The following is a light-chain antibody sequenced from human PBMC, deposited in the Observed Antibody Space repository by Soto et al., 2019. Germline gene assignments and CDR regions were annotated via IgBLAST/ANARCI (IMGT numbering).Light chain of an antibody. V-gene: IGKV3-15*01. CDR1: QNIYSN. Sequence: IVMAQFPATLSVTPGDRATFSCRASQNIYSNIAWYQQRPGQAPRLLIYRASTRATGVPARFSGSGSGTEFTLPISSLQSEDFAVYACLQYHNLWAFGQGTKVDIK. CDR3: LQYHNLWA. J-gene: IGKJ1*01. CDR2: RAS.